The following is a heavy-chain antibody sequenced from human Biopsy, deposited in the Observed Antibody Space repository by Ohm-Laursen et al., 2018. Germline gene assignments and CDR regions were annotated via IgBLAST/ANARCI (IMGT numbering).Heavy chain of an antibody. Sequence: SSVKVSCKASGGTFTNYAIIWVRQAPGQGLEWMGRIIPILRTTAYAQTFLGRVTITADSPTSTVDMELTSLTSDDTAVYFCAREAIGYQLPCDDWGQGTQVTVSS. V-gene: IGHV1-69*11. CDR3: AREAIGYQLPCDD. CDR1: GGTFTNYA. CDR2: IIPILRTT. D-gene: IGHD2-2*01. J-gene: IGHJ4*02.